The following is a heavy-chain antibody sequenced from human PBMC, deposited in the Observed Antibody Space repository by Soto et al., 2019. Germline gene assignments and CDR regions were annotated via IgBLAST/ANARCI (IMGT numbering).Heavy chain of an antibody. CDR1: GYSFSDYY. J-gene: IGHJ4*02. Sequence: ASVKVSCKASGYSFSDYYVHWVRQAPGQGLEWMGWINPNRGGTNLAQKFQGRVTLTRDTSITTAYMEITRLRPGDAAIYYCARRESYGSGSYSLDSWGQGTPVTVSS. CDR3: ARRESYGSGSYSLDS. D-gene: IGHD3-10*01. V-gene: IGHV1-2*02. CDR2: INPNRGGT.